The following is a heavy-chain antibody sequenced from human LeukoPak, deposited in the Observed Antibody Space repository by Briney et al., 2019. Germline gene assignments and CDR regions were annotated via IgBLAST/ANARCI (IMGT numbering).Heavy chain of an antibody. CDR2: MNPNSGNT. CDR3: ARGYLAYYYDSSGYYLGDY. Sequence: ASVKVSCKASGYTFTGYYMHWVRQATGQGLEWMGWMNPNSGNTGYAQKFQGRVTMTRNTSISTAYMELSSLRSEDTAVYYCARGYLAYYYDSSGYYLGDYWGQGTLVTVSS. D-gene: IGHD3-22*01. J-gene: IGHJ4*02. V-gene: IGHV1-8*02. CDR1: GYTFTGYY.